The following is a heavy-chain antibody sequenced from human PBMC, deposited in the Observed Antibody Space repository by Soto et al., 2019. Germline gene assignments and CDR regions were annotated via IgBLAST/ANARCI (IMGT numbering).Heavy chain of an antibody. CDR3: ARGAEYYYDSSGYYYV. Sequence: ASVTVSCQTSGYTFTCYYMHWVRQAPGQGLEWMGWINPNSGGTNYAQKFQGWVTMTRDTSISTAYMELSRLRSDDTAVYYCARGAEYYYDSSGYYYVWGQGTTVTVSS. CDR2: INPNSGGT. D-gene: IGHD3-22*01. CDR1: GYTFTCYY. J-gene: IGHJ6*02. V-gene: IGHV1-2*04.